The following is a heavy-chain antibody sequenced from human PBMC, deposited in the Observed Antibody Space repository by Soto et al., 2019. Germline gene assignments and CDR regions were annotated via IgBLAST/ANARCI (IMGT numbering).Heavy chain of an antibody. CDR3: ARDSISGVELRFWVPQSLGFDP. CDR2: ISSSSSYI. J-gene: IGHJ5*02. Sequence: PGGSLRLSCAASGFTFSSYSMNWVRQAPWKGLEWVSSISSSSSYIYYTDSVKGRFTISRDNAKNSLYLQMNSLRAEDTAVYYCARDSISGVELRFWVPQSLGFDPWGQGTLVTVSS. V-gene: IGHV3-21*01. D-gene: IGHD1-7*01. CDR1: GFTFSSYS.